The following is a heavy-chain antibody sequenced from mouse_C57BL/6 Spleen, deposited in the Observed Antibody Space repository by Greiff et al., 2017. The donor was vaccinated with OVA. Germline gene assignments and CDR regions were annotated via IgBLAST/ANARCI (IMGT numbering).Heavy chain of an antibody. D-gene: IGHD2-5*01. CDR3: ARRKGYSNYDAMDY. V-gene: IGHV1-69*01. Sequence: VKLQESGAELVMPGASVKLSCKASGYTFTSYWMHWVKQRPGQGLEWIGEIDPSDSYTNYNQKFKGKSTLTVDKSSSTAYMQLSSLTSEDSAVYYCARRKGYSNYDAMDYWGQGTSVTVSS. CDR2: IDPSDSYT. CDR1: GYTFTSYW. J-gene: IGHJ4*01.